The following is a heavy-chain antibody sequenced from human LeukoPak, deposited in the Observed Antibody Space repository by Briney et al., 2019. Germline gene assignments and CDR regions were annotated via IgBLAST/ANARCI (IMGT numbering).Heavy chain of an antibody. CDR3: ARGWLRFHYYFDY. J-gene: IGHJ4*02. CDR1: GGSFSGYY. CDR2: INRSGST. D-gene: IGHD5-12*01. V-gene: IGHV4-34*01. Sequence: SETLSLTCAVCGGSFSGYYWSWIRQPPGKGLEWIGEINRSGSTNYNPSLKSRVTISVDTSKNQFSLKLSSVTAADTAVYYCARGWLRFHYYFDYWGQGTLVTVSS.